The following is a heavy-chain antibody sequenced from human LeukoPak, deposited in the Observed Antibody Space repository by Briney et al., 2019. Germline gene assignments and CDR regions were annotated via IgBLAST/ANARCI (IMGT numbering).Heavy chain of an antibody. CDR2: INHSGST. J-gene: IGHJ4*02. V-gene: IGHV4-34*01. Sequence: SETLSLTCAVYGGSFSGYYWSWIRQPPGKGLEWIGEINHSGSTNYNPSLESRVTISVDTSKNQFSLKLSSVTAADTAVYYCAREPYYDILTGFSDWGQGTLVTVSS. D-gene: IGHD3-9*01. CDR3: AREPYYDILTGFSD. CDR1: GGSFSGYY.